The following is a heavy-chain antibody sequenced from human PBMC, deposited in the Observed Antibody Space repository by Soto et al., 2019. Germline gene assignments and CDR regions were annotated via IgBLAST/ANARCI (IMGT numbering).Heavy chain of an antibody. CDR2: INHSGST. CDR1: GGSFSDHY. Sequence: QVQLQQWGAGLLKPSETLSLTCAVYGGSFSDHYWSWIRQTPGKGLEWIGEINHSGSTNYNPSFKSRATISVDTTKNQFPLDLNAVAAAHTAVIHCARGVGGYSYGGLDSWGQGTLVTVS. J-gene: IGHJ5*01. V-gene: IGHV4-34*01. D-gene: IGHD5-18*01. CDR3: ARGVGGYSYGGLDS.